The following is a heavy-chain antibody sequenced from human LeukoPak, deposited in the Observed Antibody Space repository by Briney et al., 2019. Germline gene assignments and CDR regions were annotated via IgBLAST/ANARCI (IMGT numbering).Heavy chain of an antibody. J-gene: IGHJ6*02. CDR3: ARLGVGGVNYYYYVWTS. V-gene: IGHV5-51*01. CDR1: GYSFTDYW. D-gene: IGHD3-16*01. Sequence: GESLKISCKGSGYSFTDYWIGWVRQMPGKGLEWMGIIYPGDSDAKYSPSFQGQVTISADKSISTAYLQWSSLRASDTAMYYCARLGVGGVNYYYYVWTSGAKGPRSPSP. CDR2: IYPGDSDA.